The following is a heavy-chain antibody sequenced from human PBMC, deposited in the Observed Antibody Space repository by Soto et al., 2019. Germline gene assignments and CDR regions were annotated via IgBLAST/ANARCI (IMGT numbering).Heavy chain of an antibody. Sequence: EVQLLESGGGLVQPGGSLRLSCAASGFTFSSYAMSWVRQARGKGLEWVSAISGSGGSTYYADSVKGRFTISRDNSKNALYLQMNSLRAEDTAVDYCARRSSGWYFDYWGQGTLVTVSS. V-gene: IGHV3-23*01. D-gene: IGHD6-19*01. CDR3: ARRSSGWYFDY. CDR2: ISGSGGST. J-gene: IGHJ4*02. CDR1: GFTFSSYA.